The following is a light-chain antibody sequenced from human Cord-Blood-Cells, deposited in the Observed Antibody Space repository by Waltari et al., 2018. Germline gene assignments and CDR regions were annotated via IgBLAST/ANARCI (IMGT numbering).Light chain of an antibody. CDR2: AAS. V-gene: IGKV1-33*01. Sequence: DIQMTQSPSSLSASVGDRVTITCQASQDISNYLNWYQQKPGKAPKLLIYAASNLETGVPARFSGSGSGTDFTLTISSLQPEDIATYYCQQYDNLPLTFGEGTKVEIK. CDR1: QDISNY. CDR3: QQYDNLPLT. J-gene: IGKJ4*01.